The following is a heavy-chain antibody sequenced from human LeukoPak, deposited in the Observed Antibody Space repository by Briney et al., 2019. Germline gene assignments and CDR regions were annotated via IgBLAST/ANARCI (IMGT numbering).Heavy chain of an antibody. CDR1: GYTFTSYG. CDR3: ARGGDYVWGSYRTIDY. CDR2: ISAYNGNT. Sequence: ASVKVSCKASGYTFTSYGISWVRQAPGQGLEWMGWISAYNGNTNYAQKLQGRVTMTTDTSTSTAYMELRSLRSDDTAVYYCARGGDYVWGSYRTIDYWAREPWSPSPQ. J-gene: IGHJ4*02. D-gene: IGHD3-16*02. V-gene: IGHV1-18*01.